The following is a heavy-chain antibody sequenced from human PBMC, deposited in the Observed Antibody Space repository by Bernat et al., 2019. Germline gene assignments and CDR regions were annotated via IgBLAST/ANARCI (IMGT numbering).Heavy chain of an antibody. CDR3: TYVDTAS. J-gene: IGHJ5*02. V-gene: IGHV3-15*01. CDR1: GFTFSNAW. Sequence: EVQLVESGGGLVKPGGSLRLSCAASGFTFSNAWMSWVRQAPGKGLEWVGRIKSKTEGGTTDYAAPVKGRFTISRDDSKNTLYLQMNSLKTEDTAVYYCTYVDTASWGQGTLVTVSS. D-gene: IGHD5-18*01. CDR2: IKSKTEGGTT.